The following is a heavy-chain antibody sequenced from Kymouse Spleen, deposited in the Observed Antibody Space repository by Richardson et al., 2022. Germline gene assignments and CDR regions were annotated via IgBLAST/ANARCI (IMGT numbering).Heavy chain of an antibody. CDR2: ISYDGSNK. CDR1: GFTFSSYG. Sequence: QVQLVESGGGVVQPGRSLRLSCAASGFTFSSYGMHWVRQAPGKGLEWVAVISYDGSNKYYADSVKGRFTISRDNSKNTLYLQMNSLRAEDTAVYYCAKGPVLLWFGELLGWGQGTLVTVSS. D-gene: IGHD3-10*01. V-gene: IGHV3-30*18. CDR3: AKGPVLLWFGELLG. J-gene: IGHJ4*02,IGHJ5*02.